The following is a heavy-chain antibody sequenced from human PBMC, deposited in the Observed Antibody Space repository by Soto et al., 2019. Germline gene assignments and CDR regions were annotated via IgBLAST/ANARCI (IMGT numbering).Heavy chain of an antibody. CDR2: VSGGSKTI. Sequence: EVRLVESGGGLVQPGGSLRLSCAASGFSFKTYSMNWVRQAPGKGLEWVSYVSGGSKTINYADSVKGRFTISRDNTQNSLYLKMNSLRVEDTAIYYCARASQFGELLIHYWGQGTLVTISS. CDR1: GFSFKTYS. J-gene: IGHJ4*02. V-gene: IGHV3-48*04. CDR3: ARASQFGELLIHY. D-gene: IGHD2-8*01.